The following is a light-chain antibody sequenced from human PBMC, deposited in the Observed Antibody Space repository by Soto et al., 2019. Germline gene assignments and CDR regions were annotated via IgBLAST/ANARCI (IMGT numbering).Light chain of an antibody. CDR3: QHYNTYPWT. J-gene: IGKJ1*01. V-gene: IGKV1-5*03. CDR2: KAS. CDR1: QSISSW. Sequence: IHMTHAPSTLSASVLYRVTITFLASQSISSWLAWYQQKPGKAPNLLIHKASHLESGVPSRFSGSGSGTEFTLTISSLQPGDFATYYCQHYNTYPWTFGQGTKVDIK.